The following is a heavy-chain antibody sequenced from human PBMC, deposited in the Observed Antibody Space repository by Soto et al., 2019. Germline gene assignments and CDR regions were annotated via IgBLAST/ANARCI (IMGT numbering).Heavy chain of an antibody. D-gene: IGHD6-19*01. J-gene: IGHJ4*02. CDR2: IYYSGNT. CDR1: GGSISSGGYY. CDR3: ARGPGSGWYDY. Sequence: QVQLQESGPGLVKPSQTLSLTCTVSGGSISSGGYYWSWIRQPPGKGLAWIGYIYYSGNTYYNPSLKSRVTSSVDTSKTQFSLRLSSVPAAETAVYYWARGPGSGWYDYWGQGTLVTVSS. V-gene: IGHV4-31*03.